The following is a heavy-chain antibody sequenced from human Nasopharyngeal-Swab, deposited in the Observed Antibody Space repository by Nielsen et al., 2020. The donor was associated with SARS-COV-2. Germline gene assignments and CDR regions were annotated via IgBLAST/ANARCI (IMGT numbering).Heavy chain of an antibody. J-gene: IGHJ3*02. CDR2: ISGDGGST. CDR1: GFTFDDYA. CDR3: ARGGGYYYDSSGSIDAFDI. D-gene: IGHD3-22*01. V-gene: IGHV3-43*02. Sequence: GGSLRLSCAASGFTFDDYAMHWVRQAPGKGLEWVSLISGDGGSTYYADSVKGRFTISRDNSKNSLYLQMNSLRAGDTAVYYCARGGGYYYDSSGSIDAFDIWGQGTMVTVSS.